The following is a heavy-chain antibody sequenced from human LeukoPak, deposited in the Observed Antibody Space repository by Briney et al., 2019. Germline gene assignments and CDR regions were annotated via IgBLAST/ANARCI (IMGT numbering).Heavy chain of an antibody. D-gene: IGHD3-22*01. CDR1: GFIFSSYG. CDR2: IWYDGSEK. J-gene: IGHJ4*02. CDR3: ARGGGRKNYYDSSGYLDY. V-gene: IGHV3-33*01. Sequence: GRSLRLSCAASGFIFSSYGMHWVRQAPGKGLEWVAVIWYDGSEKYYVDSVKGRFTISRDNAKNSLYLQMNSLRAEDTAVYYCARGGGRKNYYDSSGYLDYWGQGTLVTVSS.